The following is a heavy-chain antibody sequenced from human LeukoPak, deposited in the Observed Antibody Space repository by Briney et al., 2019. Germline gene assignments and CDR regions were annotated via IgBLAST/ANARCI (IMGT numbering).Heavy chain of an antibody. Sequence: PGGSLRLSCAVSGFTITDYGMSWVRQAPGKGLEWVSAISVSDDTKYYADSVKGRFIISRDNSRNTLYLQINSLTAEDTALYYCAQWYSSGWYPYWGQGTLVTVSA. CDR3: AQWYSSGWYPY. J-gene: IGHJ4*02. CDR2: ISVSDDTK. CDR1: GFTITDYG. D-gene: IGHD6-19*01. V-gene: IGHV3-23*01.